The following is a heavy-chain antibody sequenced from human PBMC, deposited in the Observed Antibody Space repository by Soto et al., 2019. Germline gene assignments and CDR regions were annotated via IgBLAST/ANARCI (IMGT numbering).Heavy chain of an antibody. V-gene: IGHV3-23*01. D-gene: IGHD4-4*01. CDR3: VKPPVITASYYYYDMDV. Sequence: EAQLLESGGGLGQPGGSLRLSCAASGFTFSTYPMSWVRQAPGKGLEWVSGISGSGISTYYTDSVKGRFTISRDNSKNTVFLQMNSLRDEDTAVYYCVKPPVITASYYYYDMDVWGQGTTVTVSS. J-gene: IGHJ6*02. CDR2: ISGSGIST. CDR1: GFTFSTYP.